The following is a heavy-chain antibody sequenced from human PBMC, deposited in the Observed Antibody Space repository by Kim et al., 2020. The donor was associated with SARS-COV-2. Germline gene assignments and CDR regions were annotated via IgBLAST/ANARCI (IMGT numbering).Heavy chain of an antibody. CDR2: IYYSGST. Sequence: SETLSLTCTVSGGSISSSSYYWGWIRQPPGKGLEWIGSIYYSGSTYYNPSLKSRVTISVDTSKNQFSLKLSSVTAADTAVYYCARRSDSSSWYGNYFDYWGQGTLVTVSS. D-gene: IGHD6-13*01. CDR3: ARRSDSSSWYGNYFDY. J-gene: IGHJ4*02. CDR1: GGSISSSSYY. V-gene: IGHV4-39*01.